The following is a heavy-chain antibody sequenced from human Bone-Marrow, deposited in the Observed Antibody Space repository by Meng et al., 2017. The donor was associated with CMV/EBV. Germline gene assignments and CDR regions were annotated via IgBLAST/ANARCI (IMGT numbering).Heavy chain of an antibody. Sequence: SETLSLTCTVSGGSVSSGSYYWSWIRQPPGKGLEWIGYIYRSGYTNYNPSLKSRVTISVVTSKIQFSLKLSSLTAADTAVCYCAGVSGDRNVRHGTGFDIWGQGTMVTVSS. CDR1: GGSVSSGSYY. V-gene: IGHV4-61*01. CDR2: IYRSGYT. J-gene: IGHJ3*02. D-gene: IGHD3-10*01. CDR3: AGVSGDRNVRHGTGFDI.